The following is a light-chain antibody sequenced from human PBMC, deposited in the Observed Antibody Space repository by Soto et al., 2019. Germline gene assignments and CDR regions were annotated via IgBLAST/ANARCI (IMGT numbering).Light chain of an antibody. CDR3: GSWDSSLSAYV. Sequence: QSVLTQPASVSGSPGQSITISCTGTSSDVGFYNYVSWYQQLPGTAPKLLIYDDDKRPSGIPDRFSGSKSGTSATLGITGFQTGDEADYYCGSWDSSLSAYVFGTGTKVTVL. J-gene: IGLJ1*01. CDR2: DDD. CDR1: SSDVGFYNY. V-gene: IGLV1-51*01.